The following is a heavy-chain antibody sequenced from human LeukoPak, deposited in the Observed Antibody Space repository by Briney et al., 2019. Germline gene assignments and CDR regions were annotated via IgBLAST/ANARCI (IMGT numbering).Heavy chain of an antibody. CDR2: ITASGDRT. Sequence: GGSLRLSCAASEFSVGSNYMTWVRQAPGKGLEWVSGITASGDRTYYGDSVKGRFTVSRDNSKNTVYLQMNSLRVDDMAVYYCARRDIVVIVSASDYWGQGTLVTVSS. CDR3: ARRDIVVIVSASDY. V-gene: IGHV3-23*01. D-gene: IGHD2-15*01. CDR1: EFSVGSNY. J-gene: IGHJ4*02.